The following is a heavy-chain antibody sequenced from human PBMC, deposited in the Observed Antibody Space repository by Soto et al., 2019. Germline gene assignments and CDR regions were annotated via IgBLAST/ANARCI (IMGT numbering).Heavy chain of an antibody. CDR1: EDNCTNYW. Sequence: ISYKGSEDNCTNYWIGWVRQRPGKGLEWMGIIYPGDSDTRYSPSFQGQVTISADKSISTAYLQWSSLKASDTAMYYCARRGQQLVQNWFDPWVQGTLVTVSS. D-gene: IGHD6-13*01. V-gene: IGHV5-51*01. CDR2: IYPGDSDT. CDR3: ARRGQQLVQNWFDP. J-gene: IGHJ5*02.